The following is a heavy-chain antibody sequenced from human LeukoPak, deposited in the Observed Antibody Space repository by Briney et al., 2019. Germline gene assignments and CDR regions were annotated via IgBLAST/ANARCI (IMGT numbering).Heavy chain of an antibody. V-gene: IGHV3-23*01. CDR1: GFTFSSYA. CDR3: AKAGPRKDYEVDY. Sequence: QPGGSLRLSCAASGFTFSSYAMSWVRQAPGKGLEWVSTISGSGGSTNYADSVKGRFTISRDNSKNKLYLQMNSLRAEDTDVYYCAKAGPRKDYEVDYWGQGTLVTVSS. J-gene: IGHJ4*02. CDR2: ISGSGGST. D-gene: IGHD4-17*01.